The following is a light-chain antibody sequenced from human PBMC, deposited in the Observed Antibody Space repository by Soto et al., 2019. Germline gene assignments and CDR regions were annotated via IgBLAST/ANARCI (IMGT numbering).Light chain of an antibody. CDR3: QQYGGSSLT. J-gene: IGKJ4*01. V-gene: IGKV3-20*01. Sequence: EIVLTQSPGTLSLSPGEGATLSCRASQSVGSSYLAWYQQKPGQAPRLLIYGASSRATGIPDRFSGSGSGTDFTLTISRLEPEDFAMYYCQQYGGSSLTFGGGTKVEIK. CDR1: QSVGSSY. CDR2: GAS.